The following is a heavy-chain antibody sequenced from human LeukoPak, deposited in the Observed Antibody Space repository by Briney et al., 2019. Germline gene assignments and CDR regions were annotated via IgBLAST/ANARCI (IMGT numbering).Heavy chain of an antibody. CDR3: ASYYSSTHDY. D-gene: IGHD6-13*01. CDR2: ISSSSSTI. V-gene: IGHV3-48*02. CDR1: GFTFSSYS. J-gene: IGHJ4*02. Sequence: PGRSLRLSCAASGFTFSSYSMHWVGQAPGKGLEWVSYISSSSSTIYYADSVKGRFTISRDNAQNSLYLQMNSLRDEDTAVYYCASYYSSTHDYWGQGTLVTVSS.